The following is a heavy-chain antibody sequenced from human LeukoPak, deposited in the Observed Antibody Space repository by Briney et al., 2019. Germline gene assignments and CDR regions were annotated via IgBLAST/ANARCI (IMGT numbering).Heavy chain of an antibody. CDR3: ARRDYGDYNWFDP. V-gene: IGHV1-69*13. Sequence: SVKVSCKASGGTFSSYAISWVRQAPGRGLEWMGGIIPIFGTANYAQKFQGRVTITADESTSTAYMELSSLRSEDTAVYYCARRDYGDYNWFDPWGQGTLVTVSS. D-gene: IGHD4-17*01. J-gene: IGHJ5*02. CDR2: IIPIFGTA. CDR1: GGTFSSYA.